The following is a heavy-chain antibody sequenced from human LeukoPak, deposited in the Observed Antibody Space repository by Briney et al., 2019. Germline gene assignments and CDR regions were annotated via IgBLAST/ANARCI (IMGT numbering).Heavy chain of an antibody. J-gene: IGHJ4*02. D-gene: IGHD6-13*01. CDR3: ARAHSRHFDS. CDR1: GGSFSSGGYY. Sequence: SETLSLTCAVSGGSFSSGGYYWSWIRQPPGKGLEWIGYIYYSGSTNYNPSLKSRVTISVDTSKNHFSLKLSSVTAADTAVYYCARAHSRHFDSWGQGTLVTVSS. CDR2: IYYSGST. V-gene: IGHV4-61*08.